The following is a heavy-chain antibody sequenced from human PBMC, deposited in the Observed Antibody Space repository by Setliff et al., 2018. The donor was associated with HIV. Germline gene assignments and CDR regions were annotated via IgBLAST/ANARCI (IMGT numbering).Heavy chain of an antibody. J-gene: IGHJ3*02. CDR2: IYYSGST. CDR3: ARGSGSYSMLAFDI. Sequence: SETLSLTCTVSGGSISSGGYYWSWIHQHPGKGLEWIGYIYYSGSTYYNPSLKSRVTISVDTSKNQFSLKLSSVTAADTAVYYCARGSGSYSMLAFDIWGQGTMVTVSS. CDR1: GGSISSGGYY. D-gene: IGHD1-26*01. V-gene: IGHV4-31*03.